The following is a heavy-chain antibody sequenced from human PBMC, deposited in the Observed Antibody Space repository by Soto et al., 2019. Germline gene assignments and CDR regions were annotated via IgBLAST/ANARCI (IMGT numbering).Heavy chain of an antibody. D-gene: IGHD2-15*01. J-gene: IGHJ4*02. CDR2: IIPILGIA. CDR1: GGTFSSYT. CDR3: ARALHGGNDY. V-gene: IGHV1-69*02. Sequence: QVQLVQSGAEVKKPGSSVKVSCKASGGTFSSYTISWVRQAPGQGLEWRGRIIPILGIANYAQKFQGRVTITADKSTSTAYMELSSLRSEDTAVYYCARALHGGNDYWGQGTLVTVSS.